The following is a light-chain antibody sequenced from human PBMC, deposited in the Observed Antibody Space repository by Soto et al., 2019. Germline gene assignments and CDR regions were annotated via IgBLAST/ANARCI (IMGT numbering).Light chain of an antibody. Sequence: QAVVTQPPSASGTPGQRVTISCSGSSSNIGSNYVYWYQQLPGTAPKLLIYRNNQRPSGVPDRFSGSKSGTSASQAISGLRSEDEADYYCAAWDDGLSGPVFGGGTKVTVL. CDR2: RNN. J-gene: IGLJ2*01. V-gene: IGLV1-47*01. CDR1: SSNIGSNY. CDR3: AAWDDGLSGPV.